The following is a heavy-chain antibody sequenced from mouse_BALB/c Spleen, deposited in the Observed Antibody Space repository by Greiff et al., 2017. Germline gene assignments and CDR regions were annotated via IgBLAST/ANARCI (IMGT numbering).Heavy chain of an antibody. Sequence: VQVVESGPGLVAPSQSLSITCTVSGFSLTGYGVNWVRQPPGKGLEWLGMIWGDGSTDYNSALKSRLSISKDNSKSQVFLKMNSLQTDDTARYYCARGTGYYAMDDWGQGTSVTVSS. CDR3: ARGTGYYAMDD. CDR1: GFSLTGYG. V-gene: IGHV2-6-7*01. D-gene: IGHD4-1*01. CDR2: IWGDGST. J-gene: IGHJ4*01.